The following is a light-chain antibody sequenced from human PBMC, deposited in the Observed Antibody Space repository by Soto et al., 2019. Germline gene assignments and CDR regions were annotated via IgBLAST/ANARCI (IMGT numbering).Light chain of an antibody. Sequence: DIQMTQSPSTLSASVGDRVTITCRASQSISIWLAWYQQKPGKAPKFLIYDASSLESGVPSRFRGSGSGTEFTLTISSLQPEDFATYYCQQYNSYPWTFGQGTTVEIK. CDR2: DAS. J-gene: IGKJ1*01. CDR3: QQYNSYPWT. CDR1: QSISIW. V-gene: IGKV1-5*01.